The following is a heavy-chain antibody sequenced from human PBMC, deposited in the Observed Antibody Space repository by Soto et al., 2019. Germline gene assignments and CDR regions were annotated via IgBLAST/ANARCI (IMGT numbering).Heavy chain of an antibody. CDR2: IYYSGST. Sequence: DTLSLTCTVSGGSISSYYWSWIRQPPGKGLEWIGYIYYSGSTNYNPSLKSRVTISVDTSKNQFSLKLSSVTAADTAVYYCARDASYTGITGTTFYGMDVWGQGTTVTVSS. J-gene: IGHJ6*02. CDR3: ARDASYTGITGTTFYGMDV. CDR1: GGSISSYY. D-gene: IGHD1-7*01. V-gene: IGHV4-59*01.